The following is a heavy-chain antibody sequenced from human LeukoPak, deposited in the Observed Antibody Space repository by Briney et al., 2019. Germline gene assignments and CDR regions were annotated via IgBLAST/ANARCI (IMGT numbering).Heavy chain of an antibody. J-gene: IGHJ6*04. CDR3: ARDRGRTTVVTPGDSYYYYGMDV. V-gene: IGHV1-69*13. Sequence: SVKVSCKASGGTFSSYAISWVRQAPGQGLEWMGGIIPIFGTANYAQKFQGRVTITADESTSTAYMELSSLRSEDTAVYYCARDRGRTTVVTPGDSYYYYGMDVWGKGTTVPVSS. CDR1: GGTFSSYA. CDR2: IIPIFGTA. D-gene: IGHD4-23*01.